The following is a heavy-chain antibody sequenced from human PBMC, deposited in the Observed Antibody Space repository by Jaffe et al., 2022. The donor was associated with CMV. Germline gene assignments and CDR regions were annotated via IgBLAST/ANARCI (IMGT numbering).Heavy chain of an antibody. D-gene: IGHD6-13*01. CDR2: IIPILGIA. CDR3: ARDTSQQLAYYYYYYMDV. J-gene: IGHJ6*03. V-gene: IGHV1-69*09. CDR1: GGTFSSYA. Sequence: QVQLVQSGAEVKKPGSSVKVSCKASGGTFSSYAISWVRQAPGQGLEWMGRIIPILGIANYAQKFQGRVTITADKSTSTAYMELSSLRSEDTAVYYCARDTSQQLAYYYYYYMDVWGKGTTVTVSS.